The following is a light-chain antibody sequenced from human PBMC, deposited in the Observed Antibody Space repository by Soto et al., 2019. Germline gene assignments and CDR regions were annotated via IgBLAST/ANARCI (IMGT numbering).Light chain of an antibody. CDR3: QQHSNWPLT. CDR1: QSVNSY. CDR2: NAS. Sequence: EIVLTQSPATLSLSPGKRATLSCRASQSVNSYLAWYQQKPGQAPRLLIYNASKMATGIPARFSGSGSGTDFSLTISSLEPEDVAVYYCQQHSNWPLTFGQGTKVEIK. J-gene: IGKJ1*01. V-gene: IGKV3-11*01.